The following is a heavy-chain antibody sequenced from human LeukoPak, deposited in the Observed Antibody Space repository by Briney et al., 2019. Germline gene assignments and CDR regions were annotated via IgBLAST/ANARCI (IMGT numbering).Heavy chain of an antibody. CDR2: ISSSSYI. CDR1: GFTFSSYS. J-gene: IGHJ4*02. Sequence: PGGSLRFSCAASGFTFSSYSMNWVRQAPGKGLEWVSSISSSSYIYYADSVKGRFTISRDNAKNSLYLQMNSLRAEDTAVYYCAREVWQIAAAGFFDYWGQGTLVTVSS. CDR3: AREVWQIAAAGFFDY. D-gene: IGHD6-13*01. V-gene: IGHV3-21*01.